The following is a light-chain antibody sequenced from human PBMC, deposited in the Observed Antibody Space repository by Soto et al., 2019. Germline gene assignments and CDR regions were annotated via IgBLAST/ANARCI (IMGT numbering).Light chain of an antibody. Sequence: EIVLTQSPATLSLSPGERATLSCRASQSVYNNLAWYQQKPGQAPRLLISGASTRATGIPARFSGSGSGSDFTLTISSLQSEDFGLYYCQQYKNWPQTFGQGTKVEIK. CDR2: GAS. CDR1: QSVYNN. CDR3: QQYKNWPQT. V-gene: IGKV3-15*01. J-gene: IGKJ2*01.